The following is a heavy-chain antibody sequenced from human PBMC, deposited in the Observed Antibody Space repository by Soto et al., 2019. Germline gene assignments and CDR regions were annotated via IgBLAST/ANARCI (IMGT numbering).Heavy chain of an antibody. CDR1: GFTFSSYG. D-gene: IGHD6-13*01. CDR2: ISYDGNGK. J-gene: IGHJ4*02. Sequence: QVQLVESGGGVVQPGRSLRLSCAASGFTFSSYGMHWVRQAPGKGLEWVALISYDGNGKYYADSVKGRFTISRDNSKNTLYLQMNSLRTEDTAVFYCAKGGGSSWFEYYFDYWGQGTLVTVSS. CDR3: AKGGGSSWFEYYFDY. V-gene: IGHV3-30*18.